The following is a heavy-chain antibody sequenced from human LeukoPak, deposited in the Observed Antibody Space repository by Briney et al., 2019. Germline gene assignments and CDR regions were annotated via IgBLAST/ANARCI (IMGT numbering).Heavy chain of an antibody. V-gene: IGHV3-20*04. J-gene: IGHJ3*02. CDR2: INWNGGST. Sequence: GGSLRLSCAASGFTFDDYGMSWVRQAPGKGLEWVSGINWNGGSTGYADSVKGRFTISRDNAKNSLYLQMNSLRADDTAVYYCARDLGPHRSSPNSGAFDIWGQGTMVTVSS. CDR1: GFTFDDYG. D-gene: IGHD6-6*01. CDR3: ARDLGPHRSSPNSGAFDI.